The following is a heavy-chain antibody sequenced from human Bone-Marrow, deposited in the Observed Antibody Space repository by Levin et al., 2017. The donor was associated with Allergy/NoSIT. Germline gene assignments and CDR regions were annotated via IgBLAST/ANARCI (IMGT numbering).Heavy chain of an antibody. CDR1: GFTFSSYS. CDR3: ARDHSGGDAFDI. CDR2: ISSSTRTI. V-gene: IGHV3-48*01. Sequence: GGSLRLSCAASGFTFSSYSMNWVRQAPGKGLEWVSYISSSTRTIYYADSVKGRFTISRDNAKNSLYLQMNSLRAEDTAVYYCARDHSGGDAFDIWGRGTMVTVSS. J-gene: IGHJ3*02. D-gene: IGHD3-10*01.